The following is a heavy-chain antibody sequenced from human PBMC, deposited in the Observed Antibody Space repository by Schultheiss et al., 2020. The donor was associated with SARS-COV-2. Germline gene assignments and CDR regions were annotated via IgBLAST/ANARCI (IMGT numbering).Heavy chain of an antibody. J-gene: IGHJ4*02. Sequence: GSLRLSCTVSGGSISSYYWSWIRQPPGKGLEWIGYIYYSGSTNYNPSLKSRVTISVDKSKNQFSLKLSSVTAADTAIYYCAGAATYNLNVWGQGTLVTVSS. D-gene: IGHD1-1*01. CDR1: GGSISSYY. V-gene: IGHV4-59*12. CDR2: IYYSGST. CDR3: AGAATYNLNV.